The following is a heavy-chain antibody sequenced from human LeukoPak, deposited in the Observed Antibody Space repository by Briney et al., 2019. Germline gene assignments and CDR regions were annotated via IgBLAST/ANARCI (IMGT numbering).Heavy chain of an antibody. J-gene: IGHJ5*02. CDR2: IYYSGST. Sequence: SETLSLTCTVSGGSISSYYWSWIRQPPGKGLEWIGYIYYSGSTNYNPSLNSRVTISVDTSKNQFSLKLSSVTAADTAVYYCAKGVYIAAAGWFDPWGQGTLVTVSS. D-gene: IGHD6-13*01. CDR1: GGSISSYY. V-gene: IGHV4-59*12. CDR3: AKGVYIAAAGWFDP.